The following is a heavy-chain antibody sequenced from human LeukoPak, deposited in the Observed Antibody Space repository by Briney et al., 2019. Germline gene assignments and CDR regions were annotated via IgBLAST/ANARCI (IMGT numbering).Heavy chain of an antibody. D-gene: IGHD1-7*01. CDR2: IYSGGST. CDR1: GFTVSSNY. V-gene: IGHV3-66*02. Sequence: GGSLRLSCAASGFTVSSNYMSWVRQAPGKGLEWVSVIYSGGSTYYADPVKGRFTISRDNSKNTLYLQMNSLRAEDTAVYYCAREGGYWNYYFDYWGQGTLVTVSS. CDR3: AREGGYWNYYFDY. J-gene: IGHJ4*02.